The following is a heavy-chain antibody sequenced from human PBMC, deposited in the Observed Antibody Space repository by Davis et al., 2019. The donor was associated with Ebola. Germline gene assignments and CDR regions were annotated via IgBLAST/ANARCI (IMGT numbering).Heavy chain of an antibody. V-gene: IGHV3-74*01. CDR2: INSDGSST. Sequence: GESLKISCAASGFTFSSYWMHWVRQAPGKGLVWVSRINSDGSSTSYADSVKGRFTISRDNSKNTLYLQMNSLRAEDTAVYYCARRMTTRYYYYGMDVWGQGTTVTVSS. CDR1: GFTFSSYW. D-gene: IGHD4-11*01. J-gene: IGHJ6*02. CDR3: ARRMTTRYYYYGMDV.